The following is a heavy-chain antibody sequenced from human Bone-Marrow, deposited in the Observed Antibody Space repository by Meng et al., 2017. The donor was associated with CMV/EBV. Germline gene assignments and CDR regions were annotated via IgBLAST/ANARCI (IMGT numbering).Heavy chain of an antibody. D-gene: IGHD5-12*01. V-gene: IGHV1-2*02. Sequence: ASVKVSCKASGYSFTDYYMHWVRQAPGQGLEWLGWINGHSGDTYYAQKFQGRFSLTRDTSISTAYMVLTRLTSDDTAFYYCARRGGYEYSLFDLRGQGTQVTVSS. CDR2: INGHSGDT. J-gene: IGHJ5*02. CDR3: ARRGGYEYSLFDL. CDR1: GYSFTDYY.